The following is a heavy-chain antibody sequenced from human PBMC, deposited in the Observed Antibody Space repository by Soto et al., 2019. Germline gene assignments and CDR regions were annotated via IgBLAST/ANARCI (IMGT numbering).Heavy chain of an antibody. V-gene: IGHV3-7*01. CDR1: AFTLSSYW. D-gene: IGHD3-22*01. CDR2: IKPDGSEK. CDR3: ARAYEFGFDI. J-gene: IGHJ3*02. Sequence: VQLVESGGGLVQPGGSLRLSCEASAFTLSSYWMSWVRQAPGKGLEWVANIKPDGSEKYYVASVKGRFTFSRDNTKNSLYLQITTLLPEDTAVYYCARAYEFGFDIWGQGTLVTVSS.